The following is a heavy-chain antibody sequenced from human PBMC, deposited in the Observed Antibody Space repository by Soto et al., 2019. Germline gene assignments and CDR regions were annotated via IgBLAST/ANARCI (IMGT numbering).Heavy chain of an antibody. D-gene: IGHD7-27*01. Sequence: SETLSLTCTVSGGSISSYYLSWIRQPPGKGLEWIGYIYYSGSTNYNPSLKSRVTISVDTSKNQFSLKLSSVTAADTAVYYCARRHLGTHAFDIWGQGTMVTVSS. J-gene: IGHJ3*02. CDR1: GGSISSYY. CDR3: ARRHLGTHAFDI. CDR2: IYYSGST. V-gene: IGHV4-59*08.